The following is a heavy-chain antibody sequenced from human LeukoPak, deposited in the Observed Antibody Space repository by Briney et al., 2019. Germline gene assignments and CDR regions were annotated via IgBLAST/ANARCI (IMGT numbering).Heavy chain of an antibody. Sequence: SETLSLTCTVSGGSISSSSYYWGWIRQPPGKGLEWIGSIYYSGSTYYNPSLKSRVTISVDTSKNQFSLKLSSVTAADTAVYYCPTFTTVTIMDYGMDFWGQGPTVT. CDR2: IYYSGST. J-gene: IGHJ6*02. D-gene: IGHD4-17*01. V-gene: IGHV4-39*07. CDR3: PTFTTVTIMDYGMDF. CDR1: GGSISSSSYY.